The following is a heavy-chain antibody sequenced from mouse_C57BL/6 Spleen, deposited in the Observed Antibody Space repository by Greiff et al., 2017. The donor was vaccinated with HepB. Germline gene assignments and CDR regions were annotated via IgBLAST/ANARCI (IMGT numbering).Heavy chain of an antibody. CDR3: SDCYYDY. CDR1: GYTFTSYW. V-gene: IGHV1-64*01. D-gene: IGHD2-4*01. CDR2: IHPNSGST. J-gene: IGHJ2*01. Sequence: VQLQQSGAELVKPGASVKLSCKASGYTFTSYWMHWVKQRPGQGLEWIGMIHPNSGSTNYNEKFKSKATLTVDNSSSTAYMQLSSLTSADSALYACSDCYYDYGRQVSPLTVSS.